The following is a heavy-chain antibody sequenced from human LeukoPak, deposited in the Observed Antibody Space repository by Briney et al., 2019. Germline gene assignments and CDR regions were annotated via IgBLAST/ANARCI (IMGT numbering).Heavy chain of an antibody. CDR3: ARAPEGYCSSTRCSTAEYFQH. V-gene: IGHV1-8*03. CDR2: MNPNNSNT. D-gene: IGHD2-2*01. Sequence: ASVKVSYKASGYTFTGYDINWVRQAAGQGLEWMGWMNPNNSNTGYAQKFQGRVTITRDTSINTTYMELSSLIPDDTAVYYCARAPEGYCSSTRCSTAEYFQHWGQGTLVTVSS. CDR1: GYTFTGYD. J-gene: IGHJ1*01.